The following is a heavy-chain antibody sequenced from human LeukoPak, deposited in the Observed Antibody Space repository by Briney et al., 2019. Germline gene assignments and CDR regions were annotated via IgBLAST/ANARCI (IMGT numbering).Heavy chain of an antibody. D-gene: IGHD2-15*01. Sequence: GGSLRLSCAASGFTFSDYYMSWIRQAPGKGLEWVSYISSSGSTIYYADSVKGRFTVSRDNAKNSLYLQMNSLRAEDTAVYYCARTSSGGSCYLDYWGQGTLVTVSS. CDR3: ARTSSGGSCYLDY. CDR2: ISSSGSTI. J-gene: IGHJ4*02. V-gene: IGHV3-11*04. CDR1: GFTFSDYY.